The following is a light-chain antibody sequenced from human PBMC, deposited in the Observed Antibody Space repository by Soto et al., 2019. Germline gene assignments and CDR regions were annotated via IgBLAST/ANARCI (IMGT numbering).Light chain of an antibody. CDR1: SSDVGRYSL. J-gene: IGLJ2*01. CDR3: CSYAGGTSVI. V-gene: IGLV2-23*01. CDR2: EDV. Sequence: QSVLTQPASVSGSPGQSLTISCTGTSSDVGRYSLVSWYQQHPGKAPKLIIYEDVERPSGVSYRFSGSKSGHTASRTISGLQTEDEAYYYCCSYAGGTSVIFGGGTKLTVL.